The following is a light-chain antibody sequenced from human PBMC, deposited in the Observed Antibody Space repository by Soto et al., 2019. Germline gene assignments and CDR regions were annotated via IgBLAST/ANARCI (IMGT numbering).Light chain of an antibody. CDR3: QQYHKWPIT. CDR1: QTVSSN. J-gene: IGKJ5*01. V-gene: IGKV3-15*01. Sequence: EVVLTQSPDTLSVSPGERATLSCRASQTVSSNLAWYQQNPGQAPRLLIYYASTRATGIPARFSGSGSGTDFTLTISSLQSEDFAVYYCQQYHKWPITFGQGARLEVK. CDR2: YAS.